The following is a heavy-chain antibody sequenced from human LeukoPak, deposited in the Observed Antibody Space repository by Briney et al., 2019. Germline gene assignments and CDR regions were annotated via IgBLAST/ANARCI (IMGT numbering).Heavy chain of an antibody. V-gene: IGHV4-59*11. CDR3: ARTNYYDNSGYRYYYYYYYMDV. Sequence: PSETLSLTCTVSGGSISSHYWSWLRQPPGKGLEWIGYIYYSGSTNYNPSLKSRVTISVDTSKNQFSLKLSSVTAADPAVYYCARTNYYDNSGYRYYYYYYYMDVRGKGTTVTVSS. J-gene: IGHJ6*03. CDR2: IYYSGST. CDR1: GGSISSHY. D-gene: IGHD3-22*01.